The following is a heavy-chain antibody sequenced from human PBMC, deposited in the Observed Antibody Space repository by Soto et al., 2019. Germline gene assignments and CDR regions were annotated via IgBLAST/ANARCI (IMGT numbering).Heavy chain of an antibody. J-gene: IGHJ6*02. CDR3: ARDKGRGQLGGNYYYALDV. CDR1: GDTFDTFA. Sequence: QVQLVQSGAEVLKPGSSVKLSCKTSGDTFDTFAISWVRQAPGQGLEWMRGIIPIFRTPDYTQKFQGRVTITAAVSKTPANMELSSLRSEDTAVYYCARDKGRGQLGGNYYYALDVWGQGTTVTVSS. D-gene: IGHD1-1*01. V-gene: IGHV1-69*12. CDR2: IIPIFRTP.